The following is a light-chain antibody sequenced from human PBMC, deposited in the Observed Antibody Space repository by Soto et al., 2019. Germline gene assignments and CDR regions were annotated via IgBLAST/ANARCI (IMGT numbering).Light chain of an antibody. CDR1: SSNIGAGYD. CDR3: QSYASSLSGYVV. CDR2: GNS. Sequence: QSVLTQPPSVSGAPGQRVTISCTGSSSNIGAGYDVHWYQQLPGTAPKLLIYGNSNRPSGVPDRFSGPKSGTSASLAITGLQAEDEADYYCQSYASSLSGYVVFGGGTKLTVL. V-gene: IGLV1-40*01. J-gene: IGLJ2*01.